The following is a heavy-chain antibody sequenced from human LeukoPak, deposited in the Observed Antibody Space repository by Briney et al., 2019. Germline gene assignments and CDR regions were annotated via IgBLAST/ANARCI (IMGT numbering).Heavy chain of an antibody. J-gene: IGHJ3*01. CDR2: VSYDGSGE. V-gene: IGHV3-30*01. CDR3: ARDGVGTAFDL. CDR1: GFIFRSYP. Sequence: SLRLSCAASGFIFRSYPMHWVRQAPGKGLEWVAVVSYDGSGENYADSVNGRFTISRDNSKNTLYLQMNSLRAEDTAVFYCARDGVGTAFDLWGQGTMVTVSS. D-gene: IGHD1-26*01.